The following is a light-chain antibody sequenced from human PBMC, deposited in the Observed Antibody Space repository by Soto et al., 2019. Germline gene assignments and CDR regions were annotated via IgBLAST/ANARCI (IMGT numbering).Light chain of an antibody. Sequence: QSALTQPPSASGSPGQSVTISCTGTSSDVGGYNYVSWYQQHPGKAPKLMIYEVSKRPSGVPDRFSGSKSGNTASLTVSGLQAEDEADYYCSSYAGSNKVCVVFGGGTKLTVL. CDR3: SSYAGSNKVCVV. CDR1: SSDVGGYNY. J-gene: IGLJ2*01. CDR2: EVS. V-gene: IGLV2-8*01.